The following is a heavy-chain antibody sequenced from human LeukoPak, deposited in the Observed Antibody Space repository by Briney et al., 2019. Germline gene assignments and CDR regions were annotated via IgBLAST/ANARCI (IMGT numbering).Heavy chain of an antibody. CDR3: AKSGYNRFDY. Sequence: PGGSLRLSCAASGYTFSSYWMSWVRQAPGKGLEWVSNISGSGSGGSTYYADSVKGRFTISTDNSKNTLYLQMNSLRAEDTAVYYCAKSGYNRFDYWGQGTLVTVSS. V-gene: IGHV3-23*01. CDR2: ISGSGSGGST. D-gene: IGHD5-24*01. CDR1: GYTFSSYW. J-gene: IGHJ4*02.